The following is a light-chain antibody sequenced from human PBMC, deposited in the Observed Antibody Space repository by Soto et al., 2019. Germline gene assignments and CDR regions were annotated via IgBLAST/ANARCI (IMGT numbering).Light chain of an antibody. Sequence: DIQMTQSPSSLSASVGDRVTITCRANQSIRSYLNWYQQKPGKAPKVLIYVASSLQSGVPSRFRGSGSGINFTLTINSLQPEDFVTYYCQQNYSTPLTFGGGTKVEIK. V-gene: IGKV1-39*01. J-gene: IGKJ4*01. CDR2: VAS. CDR3: QQNYSTPLT. CDR1: QSIRSY.